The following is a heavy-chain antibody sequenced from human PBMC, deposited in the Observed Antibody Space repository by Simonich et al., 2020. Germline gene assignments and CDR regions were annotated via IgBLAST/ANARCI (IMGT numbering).Heavy chain of an antibody. CDR3: ARGASIAAAGTID. V-gene: IGHV1-2*02. D-gene: IGHD6-13*01. J-gene: IGHJ4*02. Sequence: QVQLVQSGAEVKKPGASVKVSCKASGYTFTGYYMHWVRQAPGQGLEGMGWINPNRGGTNYAQKFQGRVTMTRDTSISTAYMELSRLRSDDTAVYYCARGASIAAAGTIDWGQGTLVTVSS. CDR2: INPNRGGT. CDR1: GYTFTGYY.